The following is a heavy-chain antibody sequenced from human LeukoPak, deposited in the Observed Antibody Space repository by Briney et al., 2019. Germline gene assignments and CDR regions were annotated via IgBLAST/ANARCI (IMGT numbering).Heavy chain of an antibody. Sequence: PGGSLRLSCAASGFTISSYEMNWVRQAPGKGLEWVSYISSSGSTIYYADSVKGRFTISRDNAKNSLYLQMNSLRAEDTAVYYCAREWLRFPFDYWGQGTLVAVSS. D-gene: IGHD5-12*01. CDR2: ISSSGSTI. V-gene: IGHV3-48*03. J-gene: IGHJ4*02. CDR3: AREWLRFPFDY. CDR1: GFTISSYE.